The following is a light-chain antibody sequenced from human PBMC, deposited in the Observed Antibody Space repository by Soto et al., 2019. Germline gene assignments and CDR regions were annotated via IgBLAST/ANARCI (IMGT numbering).Light chain of an antibody. J-gene: IGLJ2*01. CDR1: SSNIGSNT. Sequence: QSVLTQPPSASGTPGQRVTISCSGSSSNIGSNTVNWYQQLPGPAPKLLIYSNKQRPSGVPDRFSGSKSGTSASLAISGLQSEDEADYYCAAWDDSLNGRVFGGGTKLTVL. V-gene: IGLV1-44*01. CDR2: SNK. CDR3: AAWDDSLNGRV.